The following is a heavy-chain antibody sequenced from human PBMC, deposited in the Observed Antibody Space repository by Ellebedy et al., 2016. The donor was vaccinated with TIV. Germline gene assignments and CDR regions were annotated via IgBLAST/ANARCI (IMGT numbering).Heavy chain of an antibody. D-gene: IGHD2-21*02. Sequence: PGGSLRLSCKGSGYSFTSYWIGWVRQMPGKGLEWMGIIYPGDSDTRNSPSFQGQVTISADTSINTAYLQWSSLKASDTAMYYCARYREAYCGGDCTYYFDYWGQGTLVTVSS. CDR2: IYPGDSDT. V-gene: IGHV5-51*01. J-gene: IGHJ4*02. CDR3: ARYREAYCGGDCTYYFDY. CDR1: GYSFTSYW.